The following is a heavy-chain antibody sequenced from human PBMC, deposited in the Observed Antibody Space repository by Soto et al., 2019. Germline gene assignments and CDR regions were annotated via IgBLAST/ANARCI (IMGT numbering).Heavy chain of an antibody. D-gene: IGHD1-7*01. CDR3: ARVDFGGNSYYFDY. CDR2: VWFDGSIQ. J-gene: IGHJ4*02. CDR1: GFTFSDYG. V-gene: IGHV3-33*01. Sequence: GSLRLSCVASGFTFSDYGIHWVRQAPDKGLEWVAVVWFDGSIQYYGDSVKGRFTISRDNSNNTVDLQMNNLRAEDTAVYYCARVDFGGNSYYFDYWGQGTPVTVSS.